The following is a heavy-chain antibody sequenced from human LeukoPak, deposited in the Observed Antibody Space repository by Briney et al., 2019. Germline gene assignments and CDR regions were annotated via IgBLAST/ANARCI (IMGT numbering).Heavy chain of an antibody. J-gene: IGHJ5*02. CDR1: SFTFSVRT. CDR2: ITSDSVAT. CDR3: AARGIDGVDWFDP. Sequence: GGSLRLSCGAYSFTFSVRTSNWHRQPPGKGLEWVSTITSDSVATYYADSVKGRFTISRDNSKNTLYLQLNSLRVEDTAVYYCAARGIDGVDWFDPWGQGTLVTVSS. D-gene: IGHD2-8*01. V-gene: IGHV3-23*01.